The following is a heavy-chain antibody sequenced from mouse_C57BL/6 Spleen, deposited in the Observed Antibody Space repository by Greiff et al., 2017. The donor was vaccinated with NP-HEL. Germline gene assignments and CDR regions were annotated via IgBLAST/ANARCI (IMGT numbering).Heavy chain of an antibody. V-gene: IGHV5-4*01. CDR2: ISDGGSYT. CDR3: ARDRVDYLAWFAY. D-gene: IGHD2-4*01. Sequence: EVQRVESGGGLVKPGGSLKLSCAASGFTFSSYAMSWVRQTPEKRLEWVATISDGGSYTYYPDNVKGRFTISRDNAKNNLYLQMSHLKSEDTAMYYCARDRVDYLAWFAYWGQGTLVTVSA. J-gene: IGHJ3*01. CDR1: GFTFSSYA.